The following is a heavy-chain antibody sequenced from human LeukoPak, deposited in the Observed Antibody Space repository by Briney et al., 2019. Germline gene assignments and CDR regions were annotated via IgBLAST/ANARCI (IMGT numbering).Heavy chain of an antibody. V-gene: IGHV4-34*01. D-gene: IGHD3-22*01. CDR3: ARAVDYYDSSVYFDY. J-gene: IGHJ4*02. CDR1: GGSFSGYY. Sequence: SETLSLTCAVYGGSFSGYYWSWIRQPPGKGLEWIGEINHSGSTNYNPSLKSRVTISVDKSKNQFSLKLSSVTAADTAVYYCARAVDYYDSSVYFDYWGQGTLVTVSS. CDR2: INHSGST.